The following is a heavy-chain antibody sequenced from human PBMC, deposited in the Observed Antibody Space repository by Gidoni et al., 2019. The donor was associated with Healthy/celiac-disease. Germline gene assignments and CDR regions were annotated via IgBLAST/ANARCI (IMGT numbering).Heavy chain of an antibody. D-gene: IGHD3-10*01. CDR2: ISAYNGNT. Sequence: QVQLVQSGAEVKKPGASVKVSCKASGYTFTSYGISWVRQAPGQGLEWMGWISAYNGNTNYAQKLQGRVTMTTDTSTSTAYMELRSLRSDDTAVYYCARVEGSGILEVPNYYYYGMDVWGQGTTVTVSS. CDR1: GYTFTSYG. CDR3: ARVEGSGILEVPNYYYYGMDV. V-gene: IGHV1-18*01. J-gene: IGHJ6*02.